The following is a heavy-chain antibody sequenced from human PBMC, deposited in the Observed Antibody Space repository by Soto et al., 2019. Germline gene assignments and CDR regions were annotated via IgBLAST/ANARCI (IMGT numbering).Heavy chain of an antibody. CDR1: GFTFSSYW. J-gene: IGHJ4*02. D-gene: IGHD3-3*01. Sequence: GGSLRLSCAASGFTFSSYWMSWVRQAPGKGLEWVANIKQDGSEKDYVDSVKGRFTISRDNAKNSLYLQMNSLRAEDTAVYYCAREPYYDFWSGYYPDYWVQGTLVTVSS. CDR3: AREPYYDFWSGYYPDY. CDR2: IKQDGSEK. V-gene: IGHV3-7*01.